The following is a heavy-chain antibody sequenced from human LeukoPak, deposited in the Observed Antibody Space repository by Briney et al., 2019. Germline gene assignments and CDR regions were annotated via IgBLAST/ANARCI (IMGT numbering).Heavy chain of an antibody. Sequence: GGSLRLPCAASGFTFNKYAMHWVRQAPGKGLEYVSSISSNAGSTSYGNSVKGRFTISRDNSKNTLHLQMGSLRADDTAVYYCARERYSTPTDDAFDIWGQGTMVTVSS. J-gene: IGHJ3*02. CDR1: GFTFNKYA. CDR2: ISSNAGST. V-gene: IGHV3-64*01. D-gene: IGHD5-18*01. CDR3: ARERYSTPTDDAFDI.